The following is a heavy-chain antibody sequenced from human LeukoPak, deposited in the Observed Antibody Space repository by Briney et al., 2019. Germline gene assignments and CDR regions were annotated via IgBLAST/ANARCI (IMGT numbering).Heavy chain of an antibody. J-gene: IGHJ3*02. V-gene: IGHV3-23*01. CDR1: GFTFSSYD. Sequence: GGPLRLSCAASGFTFSSYDMSWVRQAPGKGLERLSAISGSGGSTYYADSVKGRFTISRDNSKNTLYLQMNSLRAEDTAVYYCAKLIRVSPPPDAVDIWGQGTMVTVSS. D-gene: IGHD6-13*01. CDR3: AKLIRVSPPPDAVDI. CDR2: ISGSGGST.